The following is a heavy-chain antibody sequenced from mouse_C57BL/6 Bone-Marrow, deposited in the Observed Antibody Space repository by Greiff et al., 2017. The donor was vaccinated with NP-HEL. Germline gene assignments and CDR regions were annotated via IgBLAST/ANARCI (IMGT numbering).Heavy chain of an antibody. CDR3: ARSDYGSSYRFAY. V-gene: IGHV5-17*01. CDR2: ISSGSSTI. D-gene: IGHD1-1*01. J-gene: IGHJ3*01. Sequence: EVHLVESGGGLVKPGGSLKLSCAASGFTFSDYGMHWVRQAPEKGLEWVAYISSGSSTIYYADTVKGRFTISRDNAKNTLFLQMTSLRSEDTAMYYCARSDYGSSYRFAYWGQGTLVTVSA. CDR1: GFTFSDYG.